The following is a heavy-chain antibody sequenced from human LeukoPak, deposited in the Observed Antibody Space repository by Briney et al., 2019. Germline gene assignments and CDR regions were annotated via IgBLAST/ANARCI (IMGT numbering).Heavy chain of an antibody. CDR2: INPSGGST. Sequence: ASVKVSCKTSGYTFTGYYMHWVRQAPGQGLEWMGIINPSGGSTSYAQKFQGRVTMTRDMSTSTVYMELSSLRSEDTAVYYCASKSDMDTAMGLDYWGQGTLVTVSS. J-gene: IGHJ4*02. CDR1: GYTFTGYY. D-gene: IGHD5-18*01. CDR3: ASKSDMDTAMGLDY. V-gene: IGHV1-46*01.